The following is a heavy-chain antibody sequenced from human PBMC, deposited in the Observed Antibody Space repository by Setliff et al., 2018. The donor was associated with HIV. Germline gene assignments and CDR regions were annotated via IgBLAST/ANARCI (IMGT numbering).Heavy chain of an antibody. Sequence: ASVKVSCKASGYTFMEYYIHWLRQAPGQGLEWVGWISPQRGDPKYAQNFEGRVTLTTDTSVNTVYMELRSLRSDDMAVYFYARDGMYSNGWTDHWGQGVLVTVSS. CDR1: GYTFMEYY. D-gene: IGHD6-19*01. J-gene: IGHJ5*02. V-gene: IGHV1-2*02. CDR2: ISPQRGDP. CDR3: ARDGMYSNGWTDH.